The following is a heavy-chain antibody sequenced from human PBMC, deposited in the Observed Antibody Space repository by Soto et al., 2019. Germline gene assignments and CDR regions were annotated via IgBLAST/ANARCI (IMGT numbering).Heavy chain of an antibody. CDR3: ARLVSLYYYDSSGYYYPRDY. CDR2: INHSGST. CDR1: GGSFSGYY. D-gene: IGHD3-22*01. V-gene: IGHV4-34*01. Sequence: SETLSLTCAVYGGSFSGYYWSWIRQPPGKGLEWIGEINHSGSTNYNPCLKSRVTISVDTSKNQFSLKLSSVTAANTAVYYCARLVSLYYYDSSGYYYPRDYWGQGTLVTVSS. J-gene: IGHJ4*02.